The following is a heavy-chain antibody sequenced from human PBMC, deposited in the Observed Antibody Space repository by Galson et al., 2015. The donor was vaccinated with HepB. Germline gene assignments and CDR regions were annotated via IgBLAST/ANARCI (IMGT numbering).Heavy chain of an antibody. V-gene: IGHV1-24*01. J-gene: IGHJ6*02. CDR2: FDPEDGET. D-gene: IGHD3-10*01. CDR3: ATGPPRGYYYYYGMDV. CDR1: GYTLTELS. Sequence: SVKVSCKVSGYTLTELSMHWVRQAPGKGLEWMGGFDPEDGETIYAQKFQGRVTMTEDTSTDTAYMELSSLRSEDTAVYYCATGPPRGYYYYYGMDVWGQGTTVTVSS.